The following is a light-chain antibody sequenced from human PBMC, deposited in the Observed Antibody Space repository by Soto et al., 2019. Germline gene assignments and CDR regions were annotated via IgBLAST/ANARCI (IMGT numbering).Light chain of an antibody. CDR3: QESNRVPFT. V-gene: IGKV1-39*01. CDR2: GAS. Sequence: DIQMTQSPSSLSASVGDRVTITCRASQSMSNYLNWYQQKLGKAPKLLIYGASSLQSGVPSRFSGSGSGTDFTLIITSLQPEDSATYYCQESNRVPFTFGGGTKLEIK. CDR1: QSMSNY. J-gene: IGKJ4*01.